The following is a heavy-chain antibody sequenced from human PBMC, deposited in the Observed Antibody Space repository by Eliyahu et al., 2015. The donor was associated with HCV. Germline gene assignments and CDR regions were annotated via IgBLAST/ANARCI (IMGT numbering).Heavy chain of an antibody. D-gene: IGHD2-8*01. CDR2: INSDGSST. V-gene: IGHV3-74*01. J-gene: IGHJ6*02. CDR1: GFTFSSYW. CDR3: ARGSVSAYYYYGMDV. Sequence: EVQLVESGGGLVQPGGSLRLSCAASGFTFSSYWMHWVRQAPGKGLVWVSRINSDGSSTSYADSVKGRFTISRDNAKNTLYLQMNSLRAEDTAVYYCARGSVSAYYYYGMDVWGQGTTVTVSS.